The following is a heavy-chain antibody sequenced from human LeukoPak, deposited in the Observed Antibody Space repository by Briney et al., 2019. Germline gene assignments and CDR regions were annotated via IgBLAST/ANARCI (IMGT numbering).Heavy chain of an antibody. D-gene: IGHD1-26*01. CDR3: ARVFQVGTTTKFDS. CDR2: IFYSGST. V-gene: IGHV4-30-4*08. CDR1: GGSISSRDYY. J-gene: IGHJ4*02. Sequence: SQTLSLTCTVSGGSISSRDYYWSWIRQPPGKGLEWIGYIFYSGSTYYNPSLKSRVTISVDTSKNQFSPKVISVTAADSAVYYCARVFQVGTTTKFDSWGQGTLVTVSS.